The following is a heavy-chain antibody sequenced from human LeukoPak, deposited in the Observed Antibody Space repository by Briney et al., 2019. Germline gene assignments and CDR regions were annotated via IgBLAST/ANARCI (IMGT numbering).Heavy chain of an antibody. J-gene: IGHJ4*02. Sequence: GGSLRLSCAASGFTVSSNYMSWVRQAPGEGLEWVSVIYSGGSTYYADSVKGRFTISRDNSKNTLYLQMNSLRAEDTAAYYCARDPHRSKGGLGELWNWGQGTLVTVSS. CDR1: GFTVSSNY. CDR3: ARDPHRSKGGLGELWN. CDR2: IYSGGST. D-gene: IGHD3-10*01. V-gene: IGHV3-53*01.